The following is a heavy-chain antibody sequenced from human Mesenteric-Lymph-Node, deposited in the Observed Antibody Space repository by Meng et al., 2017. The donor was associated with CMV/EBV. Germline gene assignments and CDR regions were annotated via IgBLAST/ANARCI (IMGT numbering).Heavy chain of an antibody. V-gene: IGHV1-3*04. D-gene: IGHD3-10*01. CDR2: INTYTAKT. Sequence: SGYAFTHYPIHWVRQAPGQGLDWMGWINTYTAKTRYSQSFQGRVSVTRDTAATTVYMELSSLRSEDKAVYYCARDGRSYGSGDFDSWGQGTLVTVSS. J-gene: IGHJ4*02. CDR1: GYAFTHYP. CDR3: ARDGRSYGSGDFDS.